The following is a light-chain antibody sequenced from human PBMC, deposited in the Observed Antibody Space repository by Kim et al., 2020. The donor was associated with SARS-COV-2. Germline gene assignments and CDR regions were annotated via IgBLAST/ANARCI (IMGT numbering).Light chain of an antibody. CDR2: EVS. CDR3: SSYAGTNNYVV. CDR1: SSDVGAYNY. J-gene: IGLJ2*01. V-gene: IGLV2-8*01. Sequence: QSALTQPPSPSGSPGQSVTISCTGTSSDVGAYNYVSWYQQHPGKAPKLMIYEVSKRPSGVPDRFSGSKSGNTASLTVSGLQAEDEADYYCSSYAGTNNYVVFGGGTQLTVL.